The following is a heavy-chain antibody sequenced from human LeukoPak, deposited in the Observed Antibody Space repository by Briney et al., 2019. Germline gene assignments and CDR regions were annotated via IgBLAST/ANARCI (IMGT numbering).Heavy chain of an antibody. D-gene: IGHD2-8*01. CDR3: AREADCTNGVCYTHAFDI. Sequence: SETLSLTCTVSGGSISSGSYYWSWIRQPAGKGLEWIGRIYTSGSTNYNPSLKSRVTISVDTSKNQFSLKLSSVTAADTAVYYCAREADCTNGVCYTHAFDIWGQGTTVTVSS. CDR1: GGSISSGSYY. V-gene: IGHV4-61*02. J-gene: IGHJ3*02. CDR2: IYTSGST.